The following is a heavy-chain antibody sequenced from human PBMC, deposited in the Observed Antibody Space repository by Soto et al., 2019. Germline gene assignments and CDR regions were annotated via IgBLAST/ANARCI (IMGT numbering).Heavy chain of an antibody. J-gene: IGHJ4*02. Sequence: QLQLVESGGGVVQPGRSLRLSCAASGFTFSDYGMHWVRQAPGTGLEWVAVISYDGSDKYYADSVKGRFTISRDNSKNRLYLHMNSLRAEDKAVYYCATMERLFDYWGQGTLVTVSS. CDR2: ISYDGSDK. V-gene: IGHV3-30*03. D-gene: IGHD3-3*01. CDR1: GFTFSDYG. CDR3: ATMERLFDY.